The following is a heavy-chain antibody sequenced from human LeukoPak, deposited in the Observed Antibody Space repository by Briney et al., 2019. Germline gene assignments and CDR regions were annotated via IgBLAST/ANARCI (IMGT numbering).Heavy chain of an antibody. D-gene: IGHD3-10*01. Sequence: ASVKVSCKASGGTFSSYAISWVRQAPGQGLEWMGWINTNTGNPTYAQGFTGRFVFSLDTSVSTAYLQISSLKAEDTAVYYCARVHGSGSYDPEGTSYGMDVWGQGTTVTVSS. CDR1: GGTFSSYA. J-gene: IGHJ6*02. V-gene: IGHV7-4-1*02. CDR2: INTNTGNP. CDR3: ARVHGSGSYDPEGTSYGMDV.